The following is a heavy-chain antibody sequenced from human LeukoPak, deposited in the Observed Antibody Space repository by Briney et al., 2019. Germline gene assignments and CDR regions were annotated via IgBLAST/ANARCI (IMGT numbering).Heavy chain of an antibody. D-gene: IGHD3-10*01. CDR1: GFTLSRYA. Sequence: GGSLRHSRAASGFTLSRYAMSYVRHAPGKGGECVSALCGSGGTTYYADSVKGRFTISRDNSKNTLYLKMNSLRAEDTAVYYWAKDLEYSGSGIVSYFDYWGEGKLVTVSS. CDR3: AKDLEYSGSGIVSYFDY. CDR2: LCGSGGTT. V-gene: IGHV3-23*01. J-gene: IGHJ4*02.